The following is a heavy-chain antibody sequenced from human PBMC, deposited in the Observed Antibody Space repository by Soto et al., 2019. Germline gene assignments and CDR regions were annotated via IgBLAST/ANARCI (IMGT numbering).Heavy chain of an antibody. V-gene: IGHV4-39*01. Sequence: SETLSLTCTVSGGSITSSSYYWGWIRQPPGKGLEWIGSIYYSGSTYYSPSLKSRVTISVDTSKNQFSLKLSSETAADTAVYYCATQEVGGSYVYTFDPWGQGTLVTVSS. J-gene: IGHJ5*02. CDR3: ATQEVGGSYVYTFDP. CDR1: GGSITSSSYY. D-gene: IGHD1-26*01. CDR2: IYYSGST.